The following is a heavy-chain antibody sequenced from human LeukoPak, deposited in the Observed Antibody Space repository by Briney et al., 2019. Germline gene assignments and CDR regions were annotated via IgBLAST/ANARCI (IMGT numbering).Heavy chain of an antibody. D-gene: IGHD5/OR15-5a*01. V-gene: IGHV3-30*18. CDR2: ISYDGSNK. CDR3: AKGGGVCFDY. CDR1: GFTFSSYG. Sequence: GGSLRLSCAASGFTFSSYGMHWVRQAPGKGLEWVAVISYDGSNKYYADSVKGRFTISRDNSKNTLYLQMNSLRAEDTAVYYCAKGGGVCFDYWGQGTLVTVSS. J-gene: IGHJ4*02.